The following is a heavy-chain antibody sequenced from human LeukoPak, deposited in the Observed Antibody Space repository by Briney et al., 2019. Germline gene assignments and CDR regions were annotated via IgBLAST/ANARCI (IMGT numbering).Heavy chain of an antibody. Sequence: SQTLSLTCTVSGGSISSGSYYWSWIRQPAGKGLEWIGRIYTSGSTNYNPSLKSRVTISVDTSKNQFSLKLSSVTAADTAVYYCARELIVVVPAAIYWFDPWGQGTLVTVSS. V-gene: IGHV4-61*02. CDR1: GGSISSGSYY. J-gene: IGHJ5*02. CDR2: IYTSGST. CDR3: ARELIVVVPAAIYWFDP. D-gene: IGHD2-2*01.